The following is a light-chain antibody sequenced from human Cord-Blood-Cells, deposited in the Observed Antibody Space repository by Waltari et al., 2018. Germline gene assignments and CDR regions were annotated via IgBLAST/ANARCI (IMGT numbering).Light chain of an antibody. CDR1: SSDVGGYNY. V-gene: IGLV2-14*01. Sequence: QSALTQPASVSGSPGQSITISCTGTSSDVGGYNYVSWYQQHPGKAPKLMIYDVSNRPEGVSNRVAGSKSGNTASLTISGLQAEDEADYYVSSYTSSSTVVFGGGTKLTVL. CDR3: SSYTSSSTVV. J-gene: IGLJ2*01. CDR2: DVS.